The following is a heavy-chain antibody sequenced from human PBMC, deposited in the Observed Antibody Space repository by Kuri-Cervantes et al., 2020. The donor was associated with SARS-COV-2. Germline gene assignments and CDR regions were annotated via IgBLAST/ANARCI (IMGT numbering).Heavy chain of an antibody. V-gene: IGHV3-21*01. CDR1: GFTFSSYS. D-gene: IGHD3-3*01. J-gene: IGHJ6*04. CDR3: ARVLVITIFGVVTVPASADV. Sequence: GESLKISCAASGFTFSSYSMNWVRQAPGEGLEWVSSISSSSSYIYYADSVKGRFTISRDNAKNSLYLQMNSLRAEDTAVYYCARVLVITIFGVVTVPASADVWGKGTTVTVSS. CDR2: ISSSSSYI.